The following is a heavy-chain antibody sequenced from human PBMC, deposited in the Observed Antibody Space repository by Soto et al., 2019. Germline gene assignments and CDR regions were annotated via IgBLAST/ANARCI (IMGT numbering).Heavy chain of an antibody. CDR3: ATEGGYSGSYGGLGY. CDR1: GFTLSEAW. V-gene: IGHV3-15*07. Sequence: EVQLVESGGGLVKPGESLRLSCAVSGFTLSEAWMNWVRQAPGKGLEWVGRSKSKRDGGTAEYAPSVKGRFTISRDDSKNMLYLQVNSLEIEDTAVYYCATEGGYSGSYGGLGYWGQGTLVNVSS. J-gene: IGHJ4*02. CDR2: SKSKRDGGTA. D-gene: IGHD1-26*01.